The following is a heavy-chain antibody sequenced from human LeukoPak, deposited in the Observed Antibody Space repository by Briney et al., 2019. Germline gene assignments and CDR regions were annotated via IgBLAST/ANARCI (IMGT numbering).Heavy chain of an antibody. CDR1: SDSISDYY. Sequence: SETLSLACIVSSDSISDYYWSWIRQPAGKGLEWIGRVYSGVNNDYNPSLRSRVTMSVDTSKSQFSLVVSSVTAADTALYYCARVLLPAAFGAFDIWGQGTTVTVSS. CDR2: VYSGVNN. V-gene: IGHV4-4*07. J-gene: IGHJ3*02. CDR3: ARVLLPAAFGAFDI. D-gene: IGHD2-2*01.